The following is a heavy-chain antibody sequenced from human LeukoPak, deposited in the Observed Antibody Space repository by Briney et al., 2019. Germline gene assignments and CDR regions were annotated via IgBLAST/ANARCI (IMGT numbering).Heavy chain of an antibody. Sequence: AISGSSGSTYYADSVKGRFTISRDNSKNTLSLQMNSLRAEDTAVYYCARASFGVIVGPDYWGQGTLVTVSS. V-gene: IGHV3-23*01. J-gene: IGHJ4*02. CDR3: ARASFGVIVGPDY. CDR2: ISGSSGST. D-gene: IGHD3-3*01.